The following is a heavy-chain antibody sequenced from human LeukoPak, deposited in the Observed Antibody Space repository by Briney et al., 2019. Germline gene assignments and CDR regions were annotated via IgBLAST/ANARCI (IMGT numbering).Heavy chain of an antibody. Sequence: PGGSLRLSCAASGFTFSSYEMNWVRQAPGKGLEWVSYISSSGSTIYYADSVKGRFTISRDNAKNSLYLQMNSLRAEDTAVYYCARSSRWFGELPLDYRGQGTLVTVSS. CDR2: ISSSGSTI. J-gene: IGHJ4*02. V-gene: IGHV3-48*03. CDR3: ARSSRWFGELPLDY. CDR1: GFTFSSYE. D-gene: IGHD3-10*01.